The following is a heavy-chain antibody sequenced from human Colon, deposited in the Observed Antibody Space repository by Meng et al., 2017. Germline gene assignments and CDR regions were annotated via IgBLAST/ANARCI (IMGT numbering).Heavy chain of an antibody. CDR1: GYSFTTFG. D-gene: IGHD3-22*01. J-gene: IGHJ4*02. Sequence: QVPLVQSGSELRKPGDSVKVSCKASGYSFTTFGINWVRPAPGQGLEWLGWINTNTQEPTYAQGFTGRYAFSLDTSVSTAYLQISSLESEDTAVYYCARKASGYSYSTNWGQGTLVTVSS. CDR2: INTNTQEP. V-gene: IGHV7-4-1*02. CDR3: ARKASGYSYSTN.